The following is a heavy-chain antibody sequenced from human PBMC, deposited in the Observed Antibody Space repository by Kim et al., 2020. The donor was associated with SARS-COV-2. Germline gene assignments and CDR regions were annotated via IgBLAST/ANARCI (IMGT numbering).Heavy chain of an antibody. Sequence: GGSLRLSCAASGLTFNNYAMTWVRQAPGKGLDWVSAISVSGVSTYYADSVKGRFTISRDNSKNTLYLQMNSLRVADTAVYYCPKRIIPTDYGGNYYFDF. D-gene: IGHD4-17*01. CDR1: GLTFNNYA. J-gene: IGHJ4*01. CDR2: ISVSGVST. CDR3: PKRIIPTDYGGNYYFDF. V-gene: IGHV3-23*01.